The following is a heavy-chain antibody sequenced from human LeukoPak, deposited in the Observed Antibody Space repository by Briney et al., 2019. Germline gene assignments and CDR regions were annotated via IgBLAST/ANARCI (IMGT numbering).Heavy chain of an antibody. Sequence: GGSLRLSCAASGFTFSSYGMHWVRQAPGKGLEWVAFTRYDGSNKYYADSVKGRFTISRDNSKNTLYLQMNSLRAEDTAVYYCAKLGGYDYVAGDAFDIWGQGTMVTVSS. J-gene: IGHJ3*02. CDR1: GFTFSSYG. CDR3: AKLGGYDYVAGDAFDI. CDR2: TRYDGSNK. V-gene: IGHV3-30*02. D-gene: IGHD5-12*01.